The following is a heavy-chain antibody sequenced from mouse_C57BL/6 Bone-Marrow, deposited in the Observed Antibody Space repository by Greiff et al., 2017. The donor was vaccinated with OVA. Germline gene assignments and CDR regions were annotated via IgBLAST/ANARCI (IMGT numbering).Heavy chain of an antibody. CDR2: IDPNSGGT. J-gene: IGHJ1*03. V-gene: IGHV1-72*01. CDR3: ARYNYYGSSYWYFDV. Sequence: QVQLQQPGAELVKPGASVKLSCKASGYTFTSYWMHWVKQRPGRGLEWIGRIDPNSGGTKYNEKFKSKATLTVDKHSSTAYMQLSSLTSEDSAVYYCARYNYYGSSYWYFDVWGTGTTVTVSS. D-gene: IGHD1-1*01. CDR1: GYTFTSYW.